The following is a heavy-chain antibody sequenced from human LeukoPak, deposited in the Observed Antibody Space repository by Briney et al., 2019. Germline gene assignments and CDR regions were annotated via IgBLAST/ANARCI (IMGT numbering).Heavy chain of an antibody. Sequence: GGSLRLSCAASGFTFSSYEMNWVRQAPGKGLEWVSYISSSGSTIYYADSVKGRFTISRDNAKNSLYLQMNSLRAEDTAVYYCARMYSSGWYSGYYFDYWGQGTLVTVSS. CDR2: ISSSGSTI. D-gene: IGHD6-19*01. V-gene: IGHV3-48*03. J-gene: IGHJ4*02. CDR1: GFTFSSYE. CDR3: ARMYSSGWYSGYYFDY.